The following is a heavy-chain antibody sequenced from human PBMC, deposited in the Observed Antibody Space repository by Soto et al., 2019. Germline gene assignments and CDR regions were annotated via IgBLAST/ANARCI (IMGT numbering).Heavy chain of an antibody. CDR1: GDSVSSNSAT. Sequence: PLQTLSLTCAISGDSVSSNSATWNWIRQSPSRGLEWLGRTYYRSKWYHDYTISVKSRITINADTSKNQFSLQLNSVTPEDTAVYYCARRYSSGMNGIDYWGQGSLVTVSS. D-gene: IGHD3-10*01. J-gene: IGHJ4*02. CDR2: TYYRSKWYH. V-gene: IGHV6-1*01. CDR3: ARRYSSGMNGIDY.